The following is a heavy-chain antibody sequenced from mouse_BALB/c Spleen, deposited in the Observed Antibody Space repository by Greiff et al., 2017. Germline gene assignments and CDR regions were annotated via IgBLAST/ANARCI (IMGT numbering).Heavy chain of an antibody. Sequence: EVQLVESGPGLVKPSQSLSLTCTVTGYSITSDYAWNWIRQFPGNKLEWMGYISYSGSTSYNPSLKSRISITRDTSKNQFFLQLNSVTTEDTATYYCARRGYGSSYDSWFAYWGQGTLVTVSA. J-gene: IGHJ3*01. D-gene: IGHD1-1*01. CDR3: ARRGYGSSYDSWFAY. V-gene: IGHV3-2*02. CDR2: ISYSGST. CDR1: GYSITSDYA.